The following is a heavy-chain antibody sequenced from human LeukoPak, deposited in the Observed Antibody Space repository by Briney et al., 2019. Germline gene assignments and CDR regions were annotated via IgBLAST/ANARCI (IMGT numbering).Heavy chain of an antibody. D-gene: IGHD3-10*01. CDR1: GFSFSSHA. J-gene: IGHJ4*02. CDR2: IGDSGERT. V-gene: IGHV3-23*01. CDR3: AKDVVRGAVKTDY. Sequence: GGSLRLSCAASGFSFSSHAMTWVRQAPGKGLEWVSTIGDSGERTYYADSVKGRFTISRDNSKNTLSLQMNSLRVEDTAVYYCAKDVVRGAVKTDYWGQGTLVTVSS.